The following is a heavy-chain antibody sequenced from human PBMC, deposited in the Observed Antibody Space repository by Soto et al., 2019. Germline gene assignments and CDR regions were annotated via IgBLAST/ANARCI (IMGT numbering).Heavy chain of an antibody. CDR3: ARGSSGYYGSGSYLPDFLEFDY. CDR2: ISYDGSNK. D-gene: IGHD3-10*01. J-gene: IGHJ4*02. V-gene: IGHV3-30-3*01. Sequence: QVQLVESGGGVVQPGRSLRLSCAASGFTFSSYAMHWVRQAPGKGLEWVAVISYDGSNKYYADSVKGRFTISRDNSKNTLYLQMNSLRAEDTAVYYCARGSSGYYGSGSYLPDFLEFDYWGQGTLVTVSS. CDR1: GFTFSSYA.